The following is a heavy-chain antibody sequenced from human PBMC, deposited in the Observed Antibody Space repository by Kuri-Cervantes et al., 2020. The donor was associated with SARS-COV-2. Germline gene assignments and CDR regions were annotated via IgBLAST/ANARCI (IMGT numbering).Heavy chain of an antibody. CDR2: ISYDGSNK. CDR1: GFIFSNYG. J-gene: IGHJ4*02. Sequence: LSLTCAASGFIFSNYGIHWVRQAPGKGLEWVTVISYDGSNKYYADSVKGRFTISRDNSKNTLYLQMNSLRAEDTAVYYCARDRDYYDSSGYPYFDYWGQGSLVTVSS. D-gene: IGHD3-22*01. V-gene: IGHV3-30*03. CDR3: ARDRDYYDSSGYPYFDY.